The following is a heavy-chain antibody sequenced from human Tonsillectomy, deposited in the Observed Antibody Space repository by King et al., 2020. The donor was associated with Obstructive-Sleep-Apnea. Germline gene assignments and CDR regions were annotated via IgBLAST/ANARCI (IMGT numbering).Heavy chain of an antibody. Sequence: VQLVESGGGLVKPGGSLRLSCAASGFTFSDYYMSWIRQAPGKGLEWVSSISNSGNTIYYADSVQGRFTISRDNAMNSLFLQMNSLRAEDTAIYYCARHVGPSWYRDWFDPWGQGTLVTVSS. CDR3: ARHVGPSWYRDWFDP. V-gene: IGHV3-11*01. D-gene: IGHD6-13*01. CDR2: ISNSGNTI. CDR1: GFTFSDYY. J-gene: IGHJ5*02.